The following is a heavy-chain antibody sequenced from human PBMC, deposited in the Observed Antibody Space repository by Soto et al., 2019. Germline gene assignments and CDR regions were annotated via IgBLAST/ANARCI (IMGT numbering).Heavy chain of an antibody. J-gene: IGHJ5*02. D-gene: IGHD2-15*01. CDR2: IFPSGRP. CDR1: SDSIRSSNW. CDR3: ARSATAEQPSTWLDP. V-gene: IGHV4-4*02. Sequence: QVQLQESGPGLVKPSGTLSLTCAVSSDSIRSSNWWRWVRQPPGKGLEWIGEIFPSGRPNYNPSRMSRVTISVDKSKNQSSLDLASATAADTAVYYCARSATAEQPSTWLDPWGQGNRVIVSS.